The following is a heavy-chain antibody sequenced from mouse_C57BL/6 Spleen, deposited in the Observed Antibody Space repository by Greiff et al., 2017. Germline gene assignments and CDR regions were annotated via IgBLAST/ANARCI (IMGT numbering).Heavy chain of an antibody. CDR3: ARGTYFDE. CDR2: ISYDGSN. CDR1: GYSITSGYY. J-gene: IGHJ2*01. Sequence: EVKLEESGPGLVKPSQSLSLTCSVTGYSITSGYYWNWIRQFPGNKLEWMGYISYDGSNNYNPSLKNRSSITRDTPKNQFFLKLNSVTTEDTANYCCARGTYFDEWGNGTTLTVSS. V-gene: IGHV3-6*01.